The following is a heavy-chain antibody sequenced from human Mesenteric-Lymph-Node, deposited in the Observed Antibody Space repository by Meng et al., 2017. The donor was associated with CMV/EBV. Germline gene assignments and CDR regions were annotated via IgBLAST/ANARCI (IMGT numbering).Heavy chain of an antibody. J-gene: IGHJ3*01. D-gene: IGHD3-22*01. Sequence: GESLKISCAASGFTFSAYWMSWVRQAPGRGLEWVANINQDESAKNFVDSVKGRFTISRDNAKNSLFLQMNSLRDADTAVYYCARSRGSYFDSSGSVSDAFDRWGQGTMVTVSS. CDR1: GFTFSAYW. V-gene: IGHV3-7*01. CDR3: ARSRGSYFDSSGSVSDAFDR. CDR2: INQDESAK.